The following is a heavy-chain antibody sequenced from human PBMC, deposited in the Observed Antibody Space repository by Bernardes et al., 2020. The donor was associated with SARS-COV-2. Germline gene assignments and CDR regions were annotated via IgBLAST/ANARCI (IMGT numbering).Heavy chain of an antibody. J-gene: IGHJ4*02. D-gene: IGHD3-9*01. CDR2: INPISGVT. CDR1: GYSLTAYY. V-gene: IGHV1-2*04. Sequence: ASVKVSCKASGYSLTAYYLHWVRQAPGQGPEWMGWINPISGVTNYAQKFQDWVTITRDTSISTAYMDLRRLRTDDTAVYYWAGGRLTGNWLFDYWGQGTLVTVSS. CDR3: AGGRLTGNWLFDY.